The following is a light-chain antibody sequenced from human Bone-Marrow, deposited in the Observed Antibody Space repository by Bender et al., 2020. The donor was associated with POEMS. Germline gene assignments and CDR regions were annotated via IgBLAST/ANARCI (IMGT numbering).Light chain of an antibody. Sequence: QSALTQPASVSGSPGQSITISCTGTSSDVGGYNYVSWYQQHPGKAPKLMISDVSRRPSGISDRFSGSKSGNTASLTISGLQAEDEADYYCSSYTSISTLVFGTGTKVSVL. CDR2: DVS. V-gene: IGLV2-14*03. J-gene: IGLJ1*01. CDR3: SSYTSISTLV. CDR1: SSDVGGYNY.